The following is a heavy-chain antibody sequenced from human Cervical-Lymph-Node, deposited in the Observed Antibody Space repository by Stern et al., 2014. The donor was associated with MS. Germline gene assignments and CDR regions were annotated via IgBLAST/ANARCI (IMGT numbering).Heavy chain of an antibody. V-gene: IGHV3-21*01. Sequence: EDQLVESGGGLVKPGGSLRLSCAASGFTFSSYSMNWVRQAPGKGLEWVSSISSSSNYIYYADSVKGRFTISRDNAKNSLYLQMNSLRVEDTAVYYCARGPPFDYWGQGTLVTVSS. CDR3: ARGPPFDY. CDR1: GFTFSSYS. CDR2: ISSSSNYI. J-gene: IGHJ4*02.